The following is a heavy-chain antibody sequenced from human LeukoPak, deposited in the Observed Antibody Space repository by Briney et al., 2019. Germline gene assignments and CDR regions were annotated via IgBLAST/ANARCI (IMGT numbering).Heavy chain of an antibody. D-gene: IGHD2-15*01. V-gene: IGHV3-66*01. CDR2: IYSGGST. CDR1: GFTVSTNN. J-gene: IGHJ4*02. CDR3: ARATGGPRRGIDY. Sequence: GGSLRLSCAASGFTVSTNNMYWVRQALGKGLEWVSVIYSGGSTYYADSVKGRFTISRDDSKNTLYLQMNSLRGEDTAVYYCARATGGPRRGIDYRGQGTLVTVSS.